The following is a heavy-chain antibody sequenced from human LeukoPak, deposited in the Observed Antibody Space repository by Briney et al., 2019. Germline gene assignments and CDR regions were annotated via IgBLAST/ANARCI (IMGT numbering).Heavy chain of an antibody. V-gene: IGHV3-7*03. CDR2: IKQDGSEK. D-gene: IGHD6-19*01. CDR1: GFTFSDYW. Sequence: GSLSLSCAASGFTFSDYWMTWVRQAPGKGLEWVANIKQDGSEKYYVDSVKGRFTISRDNAKNSLYMQMNSLRAEDTAVYYCAREGPGSGWYLWGQGTLVTVSS. J-gene: IGHJ5*02. CDR3: AREGPGSGWYL.